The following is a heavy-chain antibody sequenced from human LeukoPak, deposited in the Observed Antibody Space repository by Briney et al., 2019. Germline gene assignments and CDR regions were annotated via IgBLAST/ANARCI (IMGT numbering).Heavy chain of an antibody. CDR1: GFTVSNNY. J-gene: IGHJ6*02. CDR2: IYSGGST. V-gene: IGHV3-53*01. CDR3: ASCDTSFSGMDV. Sequence: GGSLRLSCAASGFTVSNNYMSWVRQAPGKGLEWVSVIYSGGSTYYADSVKGRFTISRDNSKNTLYLQMNSLRAEDTAVYYCASCDTSFSGMDVWGQGTTVTVSS. D-gene: IGHD2-2*01.